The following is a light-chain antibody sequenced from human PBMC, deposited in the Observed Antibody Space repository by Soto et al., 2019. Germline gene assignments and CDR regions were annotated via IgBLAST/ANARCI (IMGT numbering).Light chain of an antibody. CDR2: DAS. CDR3: QEYRNDYGT. Sequence: EIVLTQSPATLSLSPGDRATLSCRASQAVSSSYLAWYQQKPGQSPRLLINDASSRATGIPDRFSGGGSGTDFTLTISRLEPEDFGSYYCQEYRNDYGTFGQGTKVEMK. J-gene: IGKJ1*01. CDR1: QAVSSSY. V-gene: IGKV3D-20*02.